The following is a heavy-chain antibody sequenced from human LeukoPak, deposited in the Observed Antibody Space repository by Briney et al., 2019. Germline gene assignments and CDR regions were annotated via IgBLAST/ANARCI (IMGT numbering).Heavy chain of an antibody. J-gene: IGHJ4*02. CDR1: GYTFTKYA. V-gene: IGHV1-18*01. Sequence: GASVKVSCKASGYTFTKYAISWVRQAPGQGLEWMGWISTYNGDTKYAQKLQGRVTMTTDTSTTTAYMELRSLRSDDTAIYYCARDPSNSSGWSIYFDYWGQGTLVTVSS. D-gene: IGHD6-19*01. CDR2: ISTYNGDT. CDR3: ARDPSNSSGWSIYFDY.